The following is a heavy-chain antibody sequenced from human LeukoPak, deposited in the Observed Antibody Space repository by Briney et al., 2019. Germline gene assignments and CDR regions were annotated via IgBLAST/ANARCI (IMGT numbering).Heavy chain of an antibody. J-gene: IGHJ6*02. D-gene: IGHD3-10*01. V-gene: IGHV3-73*01. Sequence: GGSLRLSCAASGFTFSGSAMHWVRQASGKGLQWVGRIRSKANSYATAYAASVKGRLTMSRDDSKKTAKLQMNSLQTGDTAVYCCTQHIEVRAVIVRYYYYGMAVWAQGTTVTV. CDR2: IRSKANSYAT. CDR1: GFTFSGSA. CDR3: TQHIEVRAVIVRYYYYGMAV.